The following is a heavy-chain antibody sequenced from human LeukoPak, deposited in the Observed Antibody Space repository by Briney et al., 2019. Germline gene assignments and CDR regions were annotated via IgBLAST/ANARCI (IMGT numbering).Heavy chain of an antibody. CDR1: GGTFSSYA. CDR3: ARDGERIAAAAGAY. J-gene: IGHJ4*02. D-gene: IGHD6-13*01. Sequence: SVKVSCKASGGTFSSYAISWVRQAPGQGPEWMGRIIPILGIANYAQKSQGRVTITADKSTSTAYMELSSLRSEDTAVYYCARDGERIAAAAGAYWGQGTLVTVSS. CDR2: IIPILGIA. V-gene: IGHV1-69*04.